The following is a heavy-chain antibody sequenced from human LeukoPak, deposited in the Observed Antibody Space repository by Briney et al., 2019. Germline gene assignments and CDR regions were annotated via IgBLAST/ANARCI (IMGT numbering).Heavy chain of an antibody. CDR2: ISSSSSTI. V-gene: IGHV3-48*04. CDR1: GFTFSSYS. J-gene: IGHJ3*02. CDR3: ARDVILRDVRGVNPRGAFDI. D-gene: IGHD3-10*01. Sequence: GGFLRLSCAASGFTFSSYSMNWVRQAPGKGLEWVSYISSSSSTIYYAGSVKGRFTTSRDNAKNSLYLQMNSLRAEDTAVYYCARDVILRDVRGVNPRGAFDIWGQGTMVTVSS.